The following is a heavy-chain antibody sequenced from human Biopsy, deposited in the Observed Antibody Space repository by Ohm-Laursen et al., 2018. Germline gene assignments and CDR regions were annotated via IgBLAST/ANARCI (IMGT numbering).Heavy chain of an antibody. CDR3: ALQSVAQMKNFDY. Sequence: SVKVSCKASGYNFDIYPLFWVRQAPGQGLEWMGWISPKSGGTNYAQKFQGNITMTKNTSMSTAYMEMSRLRSDDTAVYYCALQSVAQMKNFDYWGQGTLVTVSS. J-gene: IGHJ4*02. D-gene: IGHD6-19*01. V-gene: IGHV1-2*02. CDR2: ISPKSGGT. CDR1: GYNFDIYP.